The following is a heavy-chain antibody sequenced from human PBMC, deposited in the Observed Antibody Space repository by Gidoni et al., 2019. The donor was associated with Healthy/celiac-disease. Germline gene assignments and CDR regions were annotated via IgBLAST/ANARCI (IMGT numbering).Heavy chain of an antibody. J-gene: IGHJ5*02. D-gene: IGHD3-10*01. CDR3: ARGKRIYITMVRGVRSDRFDP. CDR2: INHSGST. CDR1: GGSFSGYY. Sequence: PSETLSLTCAVYGGSFSGYYWSWIRQPPGKGLEWIGEINHSGSTNYNPSLKSRVTISVDNSKNQFSLTLSSLTAADTDVYYCARGKRIYITMVRGVRSDRFDPWGQGTLVTVSS. V-gene: IGHV4-34*01.